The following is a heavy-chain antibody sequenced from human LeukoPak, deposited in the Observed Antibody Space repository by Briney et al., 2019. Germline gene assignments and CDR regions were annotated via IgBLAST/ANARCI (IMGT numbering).Heavy chain of an antibody. V-gene: IGHV4-4*02. D-gene: IGHD1-14*01. J-gene: IGHJ4*02. Sequence: PSGTLSLTCGVSGVSITSGNWWSWVRQPPGKGLEWIGEIYHSGSINYNPSLKSRVTISVDKSKNQFSLKLNSVTAADTAVYYCARREAVLTGYFDYWGQGTLVTVSS. CDR2: IYHSGSI. CDR3: ARREAVLTGYFDY. CDR1: GVSITSGNW.